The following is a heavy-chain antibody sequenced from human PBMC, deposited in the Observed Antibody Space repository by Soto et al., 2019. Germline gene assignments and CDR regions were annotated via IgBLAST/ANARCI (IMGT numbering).Heavy chain of an antibody. Sequence: SLRLSCVVSGFTFSTYAMNWVRQAPGKGLEWVSAISGSGGTTYYADSVKGRFTISRDNSKNTLYLQMNSLRAKDMAVYYCAKGNSHYYYYYMDVWGKGTTVTVSS. CDR1: GFTFSTYA. D-gene: IGHD6-13*01. J-gene: IGHJ6*03. V-gene: IGHV3-23*01. CDR2: ISGSGGTT. CDR3: AKGNSHYYYYYMDV.